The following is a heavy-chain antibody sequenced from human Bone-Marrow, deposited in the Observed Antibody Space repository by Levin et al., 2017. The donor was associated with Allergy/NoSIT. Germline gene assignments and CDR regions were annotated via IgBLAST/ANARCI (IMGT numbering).Heavy chain of an antibody. CDR2: INHSGST. J-gene: IGHJ5*02. CDR3: ARGPQYSSRPNWFDP. Sequence: SETLSLTCAVYGGSFGYYWSWIRQPPGKGLEWIGEINHSGSTNYNPSLKSRVTISVDTSKNQFSLKLSSVTAADTAVYYCARGPQYSSRPNWFDPWGQGTLVTVSS. CDR1: GGSFGYY. D-gene: IGHD6-13*01. V-gene: IGHV4-34*01.